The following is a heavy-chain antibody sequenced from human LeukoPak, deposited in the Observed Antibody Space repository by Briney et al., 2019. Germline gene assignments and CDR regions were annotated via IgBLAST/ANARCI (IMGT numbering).Heavy chain of an antibody. Sequence: ASVKVSCKASGYTFTGYYMHWVRQAPGQELEWMGWINPNSGGTNYAQKFQGRVTMTRDTSISTAYMELSRLRSDDTAVYYCARGLRYCSGGSCYPAPIGYWGQGTLVTVSS. V-gene: IGHV1-2*02. CDR3: ARGLRYCSGGSCYPAPIGY. D-gene: IGHD2-15*01. CDR2: INPNSGGT. CDR1: GYTFTGYY. J-gene: IGHJ4*02.